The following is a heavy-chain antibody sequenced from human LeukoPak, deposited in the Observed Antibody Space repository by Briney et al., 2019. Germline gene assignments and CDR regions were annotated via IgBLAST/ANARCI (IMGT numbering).Heavy chain of an antibody. D-gene: IGHD3-3*01. CDR2: IIPILGIA. J-gene: IGHJ5*02. CDR1: GGTFSSYP. Sequence: SVRVSCKASGGTFSSYPISWVRQAPGQGLEWMGRIIPILGIANYAQKFQGRVTITADKSTSTAYMELSSLRSEDTAVYYCARADYDFWSGYPNWFDPWGQGTLVTVSS. V-gene: IGHV1-69*04. CDR3: ARADYDFWSGYPNWFDP.